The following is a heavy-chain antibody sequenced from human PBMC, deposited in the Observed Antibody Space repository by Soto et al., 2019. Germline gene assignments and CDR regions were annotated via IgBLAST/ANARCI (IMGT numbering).Heavy chain of an antibody. Sequence: PSDSLALSCTVSGGSISSGGYYWSWIRQHPGKGLEWIGYIYYSGSTYYNPSLKSRVTISVDTSKNQFSLKLSSVTAADTAVYYCARDVAQLWPNPRALYYYGMDVWGQGTTVTVSS. CDR1: GGSISSGGYY. V-gene: IGHV4-31*02. CDR2: IYYSGST. CDR3: ARDVAQLWPNPRALYYYGMDV. D-gene: IGHD5-18*01. J-gene: IGHJ6*02.